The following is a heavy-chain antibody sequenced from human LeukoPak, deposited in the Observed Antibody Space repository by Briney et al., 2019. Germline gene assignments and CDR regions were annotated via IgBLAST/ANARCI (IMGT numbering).Heavy chain of an antibody. CDR1: GFTFSSYG. D-gene: IGHD2-15*01. V-gene: IGHV3-33*01. J-gene: IGHJ5*02. CDR2: IWYDGSDK. CDR3: ASLYCSRGSCAFDV. Sequence: GGSLRLSCAASGFTFSSYGMHWVRQAPGKGLEWVAVIWYDGSDKYYADSVKGRFTISRDNSKNALYLQMNSLRAEDTAVYYCASLYCSRGSCAFDVWGQGTLVTVSP.